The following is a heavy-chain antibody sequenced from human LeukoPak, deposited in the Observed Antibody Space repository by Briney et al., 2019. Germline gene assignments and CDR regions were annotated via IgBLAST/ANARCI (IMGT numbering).Heavy chain of an antibody. D-gene: IGHD2-15*01. Sequence: GGSLRLSCAASGFTFSSYSMNWVRQAPGKGLEWVSSISSSSSYIYYADSVKGRFTISRDNAKNSLYLQKNSLRAEDTAVYYCAGGGGYCSGGSCYLYYFDYWGQGTLVTVSS. CDR3: AGGGGYCSGGSCYLYYFDY. J-gene: IGHJ4*02. CDR1: GFTFSSYS. V-gene: IGHV3-21*01. CDR2: ISSSSSYI.